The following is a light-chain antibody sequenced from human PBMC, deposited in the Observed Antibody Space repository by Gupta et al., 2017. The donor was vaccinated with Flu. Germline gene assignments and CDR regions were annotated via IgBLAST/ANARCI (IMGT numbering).Light chain of an antibody. CDR1: NIESKS. V-gene: IGLV3-21*02. CDR2: DDR. Sequence: SYVLTQAPSGSVAPGQTARINCGGDNIESKSVHWYQQKPGQAPVLFVYDDRDRPSGIPERFSGSKSGNTATLTISRVEVGDEADYYCQVWDSTSDLWVFGGGTKVTVL. J-gene: IGLJ3*02. CDR3: QVWDSTSDLWV.